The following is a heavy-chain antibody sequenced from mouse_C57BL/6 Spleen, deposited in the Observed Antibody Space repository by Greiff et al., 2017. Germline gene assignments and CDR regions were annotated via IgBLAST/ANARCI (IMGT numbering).Heavy chain of an antibody. Sequence: QVQLQQSGAELVKPGASVKMSCKASGYTFTSYWITWVKQRPGQGLEWIGDIYPGSGSTNYNEKFKSKATLTVDTSSSTAYMQLSSLTSEDSAVYYCARHYYGSSYGFAYWGQGTLVTVSA. CDR1: GYTFTSYW. V-gene: IGHV1-55*01. D-gene: IGHD1-1*01. J-gene: IGHJ3*01. CDR3: ARHYYGSSYGFAY. CDR2: IYPGSGST.